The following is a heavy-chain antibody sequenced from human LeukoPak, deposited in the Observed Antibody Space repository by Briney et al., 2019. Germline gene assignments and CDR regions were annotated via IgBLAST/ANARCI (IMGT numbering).Heavy chain of an antibody. CDR1: GGSISSYY. D-gene: IGHD3-10*01. CDR2: IYYSGST. J-gene: IGHJ4*02. Sequence: SETLSLTCTVSGGSISSYYWSWIRQPPGKGLEWIGYIYYSGSTNYNPSLKSRVTISVDTSKNQFSLKLSSVTAADTAVYYCARSMVRGVIRYWGQGTLVTVSS. CDR3: ARSMVRGVIRY. V-gene: IGHV4-59*01.